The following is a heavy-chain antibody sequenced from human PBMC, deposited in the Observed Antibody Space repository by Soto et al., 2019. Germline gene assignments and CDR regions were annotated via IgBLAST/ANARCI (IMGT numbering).Heavy chain of an antibody. D-gene: IGHD6-19*01. Sequence: QVQLQESGPGLVKPSETLSLTCTVSGGSISSYYWSWIRQPPGKGLEWIGYIYYSGSTNYNPSLKSRVTIPVDTSKNQFSLKLSSVTAADTAVYYCARDAAVAGPPYFDYWGQGTLVTVSS. J-gene: IGHJ4*02. CDR2: IYYSGST. V-gene: IGHV4-59*01. CDR1: GGSISSYY. CDR3: ARDAAVAGPPYFDY.